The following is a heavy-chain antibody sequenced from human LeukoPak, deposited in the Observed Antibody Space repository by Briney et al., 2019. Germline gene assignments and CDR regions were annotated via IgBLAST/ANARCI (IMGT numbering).Heavy chain of an antibody. CDR2: ISSSGSTI. CDR1: GFTFSDYY. CDR3: ARDVGTSPNWYDP. Sequence: GGSLRLSCAASGFTFSDYYMSWIRQAPGKGLEWVSYISSSGSTIYYADSVRGRFTISRDNTKNSLFLQMSSLRAEDTAIYYCARDVGTSPNWYDPWGQGTLVTVSS. J-gene: IGHJ5*02. V-gene: IGHV3-11*04.